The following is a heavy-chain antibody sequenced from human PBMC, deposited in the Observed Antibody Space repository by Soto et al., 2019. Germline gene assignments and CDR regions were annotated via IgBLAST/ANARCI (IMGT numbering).Heavy chain of an antibody. CDR2: IFHTGST. CDR3: ARDYYDSSGSYRDFDL. D-gene: IGHD3-22*01. J-gene: IGHJ4*02. V-gene: IGHV4-4*02. Sequence: QVQLQESGPGLVKPSGTLSLTCAVSGGSISTSNWWTWVRQPPGKGLEWIGEIFHTGSTNYNPSLKSRVIISVDTSKNQFSLSLTSVTAADTAVYYCARDYYDSSGSYRDFDLWGQGTLVTVSS. CDR1: GGSISTSNW.